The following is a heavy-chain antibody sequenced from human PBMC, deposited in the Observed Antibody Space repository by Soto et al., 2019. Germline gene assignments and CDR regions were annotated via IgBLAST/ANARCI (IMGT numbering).Heavy chain of an antibody. CDR2: ISGSGGSS. CDR3: TRGDDILTRPILEY. Sequence: EVQLLESGGGLVQPGGSLRLSCAASGFTFSIYAMNWVRQAPGRGLEWVSAISGSGGSSYYADSVKGRFTVSRDNSCNTLSLQMNSLRAEDTALYYCTRGDDILTRPILEYWGQGTLFTVSS. D-gene: IGHD3-9*01. CDR1: GFTFSIYA. V-gene: IGHV3-23*01. J-gene: IGHJ4*02.